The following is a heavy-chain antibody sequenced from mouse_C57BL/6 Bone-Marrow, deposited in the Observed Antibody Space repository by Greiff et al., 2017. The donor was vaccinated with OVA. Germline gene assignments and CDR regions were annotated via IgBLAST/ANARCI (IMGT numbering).Heavy chain of an antibody. D-gene: IGHD2-3*01. V-gene: IGHV14-4*01. CDR2: IDPENGDT. CDR1: GINIKDGY. Sequence: VQLKESGAELVRPGASVKLSCTASGINIKDGYMHWVKQRPEQGLEWIGWIDPENGDTEYASKFQGKATITVDTSSNTAYLQLSSLTSEDTAFYYCDGYFYWGQSTTLTVSS. J-gene: IGHJ2*01. CDR3: DGYFY.